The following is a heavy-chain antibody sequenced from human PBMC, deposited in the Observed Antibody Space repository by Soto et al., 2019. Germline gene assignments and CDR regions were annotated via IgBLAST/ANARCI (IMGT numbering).Heavy chain of an antibody. CDR3: AKSGSGSYYNGPNFDY. V-gene: IGHV3-21*01. CDR1: GFTFSSYS. J-gene: IGHJ4*02. Sequence: LRLSCAASGFTFSSYSMNWVRQAPGKGLEWVSSISSSSSYIYYADSVKGRFTISRDNSKNTLYLQMNSLRAEDTAVYYCAKSGSGSYYNGPNFDYWGQGTLVTVSS. CDR2: ISSSSSYI. D-gene: IGHD3-10*01.